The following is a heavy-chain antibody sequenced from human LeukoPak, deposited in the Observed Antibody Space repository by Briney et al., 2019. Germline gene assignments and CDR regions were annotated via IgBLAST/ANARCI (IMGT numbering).Heavy chain of an antibody. D-gene: IGHD3-22*01. V-gene: IGHV3-53*01. J-gene: IGHJ4*02. Sequence: GGSLRLSCAASGFIVSSNYMSWVRQAPGKGLEWVSILYSGGSTYYADSVKGRFTISRDNSKNTLYLQMNSLRAEDTAVYYCAKDSGPYTSGYYGHWGQGTLVTVSS. CDR3: AKDSGPYTSGYYGH. CDR2: LYSGGST. CDR1: GFIVSSNY.